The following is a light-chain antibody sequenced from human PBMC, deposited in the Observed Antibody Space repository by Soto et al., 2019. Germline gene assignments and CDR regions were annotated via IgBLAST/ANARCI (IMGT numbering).Light chain of an antibody. J-gene: IGLJ1*01. CDR1: TSDIGTNA. Sequence: QSVLTQPPSASGTPGQRVNVSCSGSTSDIGTNAVNWFQHLPGTAPRLLIYTNNQRPSGVPDRFSGSKSGTSASLAISGLQSEDEATYYCATWHNSFYVFGTGTKLTVL. CDR3: ATWHNSFYV. CDR2: TNN. V-gene: IGLV1-44*01.